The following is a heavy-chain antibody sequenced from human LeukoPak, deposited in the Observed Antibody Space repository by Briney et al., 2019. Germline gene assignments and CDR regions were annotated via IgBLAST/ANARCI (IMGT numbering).Heavy chain of an antibody. CDR3: ARAYYYDSSGYYFFDY. CDR1: GGSISSYY. CDR2: IYTSGST. Sequence: PSETLSLTCTVSGGSISSYYWSWIRQPAGKALEWIGRIYTSGSTNYNPSLKSRVTISVDKSKNQFSLKLSSVTAADTAVYYCARAYYYDSSGYYFFDYWGQGTLVTVSS. V-gene: IGHV4-4*07. D-gene: IGHD3-22*01. J-gene: IGHJ4*02.